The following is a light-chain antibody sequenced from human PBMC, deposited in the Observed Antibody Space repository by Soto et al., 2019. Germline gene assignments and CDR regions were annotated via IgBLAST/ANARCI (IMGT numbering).Light chain of an antibody. V-gene: IGLV2-14*01. CDR3: SSYTRSSTRV. Sequence: QSALTQPASVSGSPGQSITISCTGTSSDVGGYNYVTWYQQHPGKAPKLMIYDVSNRPSGVCNRFSGSKSGNTASLTISGLQAEDEADYYCSSYTRSSTRVFGGGTKVTVL. J-gene: IGLJ2*01. CDR1: SSDVGGYNY. CDR2: DVS.